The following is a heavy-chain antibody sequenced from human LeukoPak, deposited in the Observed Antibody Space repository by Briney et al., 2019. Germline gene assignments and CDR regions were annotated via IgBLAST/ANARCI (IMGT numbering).Heavy chain of an antibody. CDR3: ARDSAVGATNFDY. CDR2: ISSSSSTI. V-gene: IGHV3-48*04. J-gene: IGHJ4*02. CDR1: GFTFSSYS. Sequence: GGSLRLSCAASGFTFSSYSMNGVRQAPGKGREGVSYISSSSSTIYYADSVKGRFTISRDNAKNSLYLQMNSLRAEDTAVYYCARDSAVGATNFDYWGQGTLVTVSS. D-gene: IGHD1-26*01.